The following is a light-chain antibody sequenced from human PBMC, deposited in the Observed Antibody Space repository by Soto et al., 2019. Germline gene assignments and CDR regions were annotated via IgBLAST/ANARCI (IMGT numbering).Light chain of an antibody. Sequence: MTQSPATLSVSPGERATLSCRASQSVSSYLAWYQQKPGKAPKLLIYAASSLFSGVPSRFSGSGSGTDFTLTISGLQPEDCATYYCQQTDSFPRTFGQGTKVDIK. CDR3: QQTDSFPRT. CDR2: AAS. CDR1: QSVSSY. J-gene: IGKJ1*01. V-gene: IGKV1-12*01.